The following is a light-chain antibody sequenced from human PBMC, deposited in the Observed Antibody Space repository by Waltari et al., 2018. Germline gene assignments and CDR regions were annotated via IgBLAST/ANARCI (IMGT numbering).Light chain of an antibody. CDR2: DAS. CDR3: QQYNDWYS. CDR1: QSVSSN. Sequence: KVMTQSPATLSVSPGEVVTLSCRASQSVSSNVAWYQHRPGQAPRLLIYDASSRASGVPARFSGSWSGTEFTLTISGLQSEDGALYYCQQYNDWYSFGQGTKLEIK. J-gene: IGKJ2*03. V-gene: IGKV3-15*01.